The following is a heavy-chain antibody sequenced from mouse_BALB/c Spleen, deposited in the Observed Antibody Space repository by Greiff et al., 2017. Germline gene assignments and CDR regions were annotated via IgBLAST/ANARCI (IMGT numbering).Heavy chain of an antibody. CDR2: ISCYNGAT. D-gene: IGHD1-1*02. Sequence: LVKPGASVKISCKASGYSFTGYFMNWVKQSHGKSLEWIGYISCYNGATSYNQKFKGKATFTVDTSSSTAYMQFNSLTSEDSAVYYCARGGGGLAGFDYWGQGTTLTVSS. CDR1: GYSFTGYF. V-gene: IGHV1S34*01. CDR3: ARGGGGLAGFDY. J-gene: IGHJ2*01.